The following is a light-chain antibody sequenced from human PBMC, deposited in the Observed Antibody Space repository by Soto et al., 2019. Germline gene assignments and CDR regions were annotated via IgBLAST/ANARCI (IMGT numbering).Light chain of an antibody. Sequence: IVLTQSPGTLSLSPGERATLSCMASQTVGNNYLDWYQQKPGQAPRLLIYGASSRATVIPDRFSGSGSGTDFTLSISRLEPEDFAVYYCRQSATSPRTFGQETKVEIK. J-gene: IGKJ1*01. CDR2: GAS. V-gene: IGKV3-20*01. CDR3: RQSATSPRT. CDR1: QTVGNNY.